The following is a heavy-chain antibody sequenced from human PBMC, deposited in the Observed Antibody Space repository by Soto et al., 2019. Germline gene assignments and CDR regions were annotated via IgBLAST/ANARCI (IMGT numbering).Heavy chain of an antibody. D-gene: IGHD2-15*01. CDR3: ARDVLGYCSGGSCYSDY. CDR2: ISSSSSYI. Sequence: GGSLRLSCAASGFTFSSYSMNWVRQAPGKGLEWVSSISSSSSYIYYADSVKGRFTISRDNAKNSLYLQMNSLRAEDTAVYYCARDVLGYCSGGSCYSDYWGQGTLVTVSS. J-gene: IGHJ4*02. CDR1: GFTFSSYS. V-gene: IGHV3-21*01.